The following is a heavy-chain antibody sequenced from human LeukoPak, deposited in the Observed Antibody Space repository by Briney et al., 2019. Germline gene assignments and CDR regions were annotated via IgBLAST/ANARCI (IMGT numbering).Heavy chain of an antibody. CDR1: GFTFSSYA. V-gene: IGHV3-30-3*01. J-gene: IGHJ4*02. D-gene: IGHD3-10*01. CDR3: ARDSVLWFGEPPGY. CDR2: ISYDGSNK. Sequence: GGSLRLSCVASGFTFSSYAMHWVRQAPGKGLEWVAVISYDGSNKYYADSVKGRFTISRDNSKNTLYLQMNSLRAEDTAVYYCARDSVLWFGEPPGYWGQGTLVTVSS.